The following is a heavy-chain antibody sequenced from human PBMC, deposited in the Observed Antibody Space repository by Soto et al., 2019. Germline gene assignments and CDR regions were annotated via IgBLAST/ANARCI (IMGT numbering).Heavy chain of an antibody. CDR1: GCSISSYY. V-gene: IGHV4-59*01. CDR3: ARDTSSGWPDY. J-gene: IGHJ4*02. Sequence: ETLSLTCTVSGCSISSYYWSWIRQPPGKGLEWIGYIYYSGSTNYNPSLKSRVTISVDTSKNQFSLKLSSVTAADTAVYYCARDTSSGWPDYWGQGTLVTVSS. D-gene: IGHD6-19*01. CDR2: IYYSGST.